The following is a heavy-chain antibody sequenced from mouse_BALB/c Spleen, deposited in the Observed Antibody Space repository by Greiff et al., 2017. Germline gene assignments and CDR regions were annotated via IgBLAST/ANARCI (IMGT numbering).Heavy chain of an antibody. Sequence: EVKLMESGPGLVKPSQSLSLTCTVTGYSITSDYAWNWIRQFPGNKLEWMGYISYSGSTSYNPSLKSRISITRDTSKNQFFLQLNSVTTEDTATYYCARGDYDGGYYFDYWGQGTTLTVSS. V-gene: IGHV3-2*02. CDR3: ARGDYDGGYYFDY. J-gene: IGHJ2*01. CDR1: GYSITSDYA. CDR2: ISYSGST. D-gene: IGHD2-4*01.